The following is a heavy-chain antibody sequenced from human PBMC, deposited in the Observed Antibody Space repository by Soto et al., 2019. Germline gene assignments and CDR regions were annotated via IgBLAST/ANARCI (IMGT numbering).Heavy chain of an antibody. Sequence: PSETLSLTCAVYGGSFSGYYWSWIRQPPGKGLEWIGEINHSGSTNYNPSLKSRVTISVDTSKNQFSLKLSSVTAADTAVYYCARGWGDIVVVPAATFDYWGQGTLVTVSS. CDR1: GGSFSGYY. J-gene: IGHJ4*02. CDR3: ARGWGDIVVVPAATFDY. CDR2: INHSGST. D-gene: IGHD2-2*01. V-gene: IGHV4-34*01.